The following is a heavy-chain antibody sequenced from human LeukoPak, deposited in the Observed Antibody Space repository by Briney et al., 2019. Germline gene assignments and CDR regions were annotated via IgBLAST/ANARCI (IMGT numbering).Heavy chain of an antibody. V-gene: IGHV4-59*01. Sequence: KASETLSLTCTVSGGSISSYYWSWIRQPPGKGLEWIGYIYYSGSTNYNPSLKSRVTISVGTSKNQFSLKLSSVTAADTAVYYCARVYDYGDYHDAFDIWGQGTMVTVSS. CDR1: GGSISSYY. D-gene: IGHD4-17*01. CDR2: IYYSGST. J-gene: IGHJ3*02. CDR3: ARVYDYGDYHDAFDI.